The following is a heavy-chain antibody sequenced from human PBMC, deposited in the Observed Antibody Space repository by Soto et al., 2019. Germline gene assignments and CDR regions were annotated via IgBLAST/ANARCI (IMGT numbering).Heavy chain of an antibody. Sequence: SETLSLTCTVSGGSISSSSYYWGWIRQPPGKGLEWIGSIYYSGSTYYTPSLKSRVTISVDTSKNQFSLKLSSVTAADTAVYYCARLRGYSYELDYWGQGTLVTVSS. CDR2: IYYSGST. CDR1: GGSISSSSYY. J-gene: IGHJ4*02. V-gene: IGHV4-39*01. CDR3: ARLRGYSYELDY. D-gene: IGHD5-18*01.